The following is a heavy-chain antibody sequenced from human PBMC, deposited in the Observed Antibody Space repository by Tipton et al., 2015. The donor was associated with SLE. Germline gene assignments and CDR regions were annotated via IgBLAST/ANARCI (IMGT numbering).Heavy chain of an antibody. D-gene: IGHD6-13*01. CDR1: GGSFSGYY. V-gene: IGHV4-34*01. Sequence: LRLSCAVYGGSFSGYYWSWIRQPPGKGLEWIGEINHSGSTNYNPSLKSRVTISVDTSKNQFSLKLSSVTAADTAVYYCARGEAPLGSSYLFDCWGQGTLVTVSS. CDR2: INHSGST. CDR3: ARGEAPLGSSYLFDC. J-gene: IGHJ4*02.